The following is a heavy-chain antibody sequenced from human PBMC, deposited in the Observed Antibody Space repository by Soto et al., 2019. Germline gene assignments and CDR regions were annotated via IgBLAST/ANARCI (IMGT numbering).Heavy chain of an antibody. CDR3: VRDGTKTLRDWFDP. CDR2: IYATGTT. Sequence: SETLSLTCTVSGASISGFYWSWIRKSAGKGLEWIGRIYATGTTDYNPSLKSRVMMSVDTSKKQFSLKLRSVTAADTAVYYCVRDGTKTLRDWFDPWGQGSSGTVSS. CDR1: GASISGFY. D-gene: IGHD1-1*01. J-gene: IGHJ5*02. V-gene: IGHV4-4*07.